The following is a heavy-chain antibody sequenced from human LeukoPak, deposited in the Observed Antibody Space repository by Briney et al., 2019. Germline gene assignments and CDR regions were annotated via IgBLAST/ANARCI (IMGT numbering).Heavy chain of an antibody. CDR2: IYYSGST. J-gene: IGHJ4*02. CDR1: GGSISSYY. D-gene: IGHD6-19*01. Sequence: SETLSLTCTASGGSISSYYWSWIRQPPGKGLEWIGYIYYSGSTNYNPSLKSRVTISVDTSKNQFSLKLSSVTAADTAVYYCARFSSGWYPDYWGQGTLVTVSS. V-gene: IGHV4-59*01. CDR3: ARFSSGWYPDY.